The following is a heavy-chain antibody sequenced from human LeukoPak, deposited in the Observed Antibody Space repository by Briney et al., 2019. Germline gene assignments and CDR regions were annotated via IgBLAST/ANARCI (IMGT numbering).Heavy chain of an antibody. D-gene: IGHD5-12*01. CDR1: GYTFTGYY. CDR3: AKEWGGGYDSPLDY. Sequence: ASVKVSCKASGYTFTGYYMHWVRQDPGQGLEWMGWINPNTGGTNYAQKFQGRVTMTRDTSVSTAYMELSRLRSDDTAVYYCAKEWGGGYDSPLDYWGQGTLVTVSS. J-gene: IGHJ4*02. CDR2: INPNTGGT. V-gene: IGHV1-2*02.